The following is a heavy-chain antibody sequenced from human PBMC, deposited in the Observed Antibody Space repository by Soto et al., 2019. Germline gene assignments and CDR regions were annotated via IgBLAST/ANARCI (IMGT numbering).Heavy chain of an antibody. CDR1: GFTFSSYA. V-gene: IGHV3-23*01. CDR2: ISGSGGST. D-gene: IGHD2-2*01. J-gene: IGHJ4*02. CDR3: AKAYTPYCSSTSCYVFDY. Sequence: EVQLLESGGGLVQPGGSLRLSCAASGFTFSSYAMSWVRQAPGKGLEWVSAISGSGGSTYYADSVKGRFTISRDNSKNMLYLQMNSLRAEDTAVDYCAKAYTPYCSSTSCYVFDYWGQGTLVTVSS.